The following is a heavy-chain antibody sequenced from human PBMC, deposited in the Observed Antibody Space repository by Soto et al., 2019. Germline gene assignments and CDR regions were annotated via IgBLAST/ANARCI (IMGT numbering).Heavy chain of an antibody. D-gene: IGHD1-26*01. V-gene: IGHV1-69*06. CDR2: IIPLFGTA. Sequence: QVQLVQSGAEVKKPGSSVKVSCKASGGTFNNYAISWVRQAPGQGLEWMGGIIPLFGTANYAQMFEGRVTITADKSTDSADMELGSLKSEDTALNSCAKLSRGGYSGTYALVYWGQGTLVTVSS. J-gene: IGHJ4*02. CDR1: GGTFNNYA. CDR3: AKLSRGGYSGTYALVY.